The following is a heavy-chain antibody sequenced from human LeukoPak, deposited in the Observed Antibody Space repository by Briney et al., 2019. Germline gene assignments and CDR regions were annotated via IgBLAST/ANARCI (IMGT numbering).Heavy chain of an antibody. CDR3: ARATIFGVEYYYYYMDV. J-gene: IGHJ6*03. V-gene: IGHV4-4*07. Sequence: PSETLSLTCTVSGGSISSYYWSWIRQPAGKGLEWIGRIYTSGSTNYNPSLKSRVTMSVDTSKNQFSLKLSSVTAADTAVYYCARATIFGVEYYYYYMDVWGKGTTVTVSS. CDR2: IYTSGST. CDR1: GGSISSYY. D-gene: IGHD3-3*01.